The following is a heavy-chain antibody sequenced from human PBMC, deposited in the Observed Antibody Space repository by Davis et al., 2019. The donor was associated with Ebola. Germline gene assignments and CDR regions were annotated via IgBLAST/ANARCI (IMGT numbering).Heavy chain of an antibody. J-gene: IGHJ4*02. V-gene: IGHV7-4-1*02. Sequence: ASVKVSCKASGYTLTSYAINWVRQAPGQGLEWMGWINTNTGNPTYAQGFTGRFVFSLDTSVSTAYLQISSLKAEDTAVYYCARGAGGVGATTNFDYWGQGTLVTVSS. CDR3: ARGAGGVGATTNFDY. CDR1: GYTLTSYA. CDR2: INTNTGNP. D-gene: IGHD1-26*01.